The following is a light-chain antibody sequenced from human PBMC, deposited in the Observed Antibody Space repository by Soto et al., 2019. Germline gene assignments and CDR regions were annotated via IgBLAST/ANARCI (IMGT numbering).Light chain of an antibody. J-gene: IGKJ4*01. CDR1: QSVSTN. V-gene: IGKV3-15*01. Sequence: EIVMTQSPGTLSVSPGERASLSCRASQSVSTNLAWYQQKPGQAPRLLIYGASTRATGTPARFSGSGSGTEFTLSISSLQSEDSAVYYCQQYNNWPPLTFGGGTKVEIK. CDR2: GAS. CDR3: QQYNNWPPLT.